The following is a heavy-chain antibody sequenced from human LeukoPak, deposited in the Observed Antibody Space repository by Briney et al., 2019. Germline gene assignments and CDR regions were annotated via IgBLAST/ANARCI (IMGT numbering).Heavy chain of an antibody. CDR1: GGSISSYY. J-gene: IGHJ6*02. Sequence: PSETLSLTCTVAGGSISSYYWSWIRQPPGKGLEWIGEINHSGSTNYNPSLKSRVTIPVDTSKNQFSLKLSSVTAADTAVYYCARLRYSSSWYYYGMDVWGQGTTVTVSS. CDR2: INHSGST. CDR3: ARLRYSSSWYYYGMDV. V-gene: IGHV4-34*01. D-gene: IGHD6-13*01.